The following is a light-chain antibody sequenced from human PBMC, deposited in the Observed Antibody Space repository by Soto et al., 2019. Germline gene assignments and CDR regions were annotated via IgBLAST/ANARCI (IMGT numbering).Light chain of an antibody. CDR2: DAS. CDR3: QQYDKYST. Sequence: IQMTQSPSTLSASVGDTVTITCRASQTISVSLAWYQQKPGKAPNLLIYDASTLQEGVPSRFSGSGSGTEFTLTVTSLQPDDFTTYFCQQYDKYSTFGQGTKGGYQ. V-gene: IGKV1-5*01. CDR1: QTISVS. J-gene: IGKJ1*01.